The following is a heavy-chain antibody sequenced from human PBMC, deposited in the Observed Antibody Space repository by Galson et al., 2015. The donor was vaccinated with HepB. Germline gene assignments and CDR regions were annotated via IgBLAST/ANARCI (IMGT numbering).Heavy chain of an antibody. J-gene: IGHJ4*02. Sequence: SLRLSCAASGFTFSSYSMNWVRQAPGKGLEWVSSISSSSYIYYADSVKGRFTISRDNAKNSLYLQMNSLRAEDTAVYYCARVYDFWSGYLFDYWGQGTLDTVSS. D-gene: IGHD3-3*01. CDR1: GFTFSSYS. CDR2: ISSSSYI. CDR3: ARVYDFWSGYLFDY. V-gene: IGHV3-21*01.